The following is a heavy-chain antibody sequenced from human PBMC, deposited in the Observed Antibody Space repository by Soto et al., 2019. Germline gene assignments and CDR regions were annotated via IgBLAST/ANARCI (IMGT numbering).Heavy chain of an antibody. CDR1: GFTFSSYS. V-gene: IGHV3-21*01. Sequence: EVQLVESGGGLVKPGGSLRLSCAASGFTFSSYSMNWVRQAPGKGLEWVSSISSSSSYIYYADSVKGRFTISRDNAKNSLYLQMNSLRAEDMAVYYCARNEGEIGFDPWGQGTLVTVSS. CDR2: ISSSSSYI. J-gene: IGHJ5*02. CDR3: ARNEGEIGFDP.